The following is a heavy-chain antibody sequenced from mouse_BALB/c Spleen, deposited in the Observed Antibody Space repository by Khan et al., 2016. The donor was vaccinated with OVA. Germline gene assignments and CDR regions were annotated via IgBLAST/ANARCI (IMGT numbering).Heavy chain of an antibody. Sequence: EVQLQEPGPGLVKPSQSLSLTCTVTGYSITSGYGWNWIRQFPGNKLEWMGYISYSGSTNYNPSLKRRISITRDTSKNQFFLQLNSVTTEDTATYYSARTAKIEYWGQGTTLTVSS. CDR1: GYSITSGYG. J-gene: IGHJ2*01. CDR3: ARTAKIEY. V-gene: IGHV3-2*02. CDR2: ISYSGST. D-gene: IGHD1-2*01.